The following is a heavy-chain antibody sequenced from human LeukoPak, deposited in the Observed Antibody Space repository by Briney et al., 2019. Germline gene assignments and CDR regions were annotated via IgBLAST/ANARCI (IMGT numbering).Heavy chain of an antibody. CDR3: ARDSGRFDVFDI. CDR2: IYSDGRT. CDR1: GFIFNNSN. Sequence: GGSLRLSCAASGFIFNNSNMNWVRQAPGKGLEWVSVIYSDGRTYYADSVKGRFTISRDNSKNTLYLQMNSLRAEDTAAYYCARDSGRFDVFDIWGQGTMVTVSS. V-gene: IGHV3-53*01. D-gene: IGHD3-10*01. J-gene: IGHJ3*02.